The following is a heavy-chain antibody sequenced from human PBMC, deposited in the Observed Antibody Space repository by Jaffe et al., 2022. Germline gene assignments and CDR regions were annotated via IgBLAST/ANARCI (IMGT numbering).Heavy chain of an antibody. CDR1: GFTFGDYA. V-gene: IGHV3-49*04. CDR2: IRSKAYGGTT. J-gene: IGHJ4*02. CDR3: TRGGRAFDY. Sequence: EVQLVESGGGLVQPGRSLRLSCTASGFTFGDYAMSWVRQAPGKGLEWVGFIRSKAYGGTTEYAASVKGRFTISRDDSKSIAYLQMNSLKTEDTAVYYCTRGGRAFDYWGQGTLVTVSS.